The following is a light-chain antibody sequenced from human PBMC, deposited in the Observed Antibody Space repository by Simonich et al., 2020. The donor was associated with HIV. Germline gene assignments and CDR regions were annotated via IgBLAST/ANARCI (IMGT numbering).Light chain of an antibody. J-gene: IGKJ2*01. CDR2: GAS. CDR3: QQYNNWPLL. CDR1: QSVSSN. Sequence: EIVMTQSPATLSVSPGKRATLSCRTSQSVSSNFAWYQQKPGQAPRLLIYGASSRATGIPARFSGSGSGTEFTLTSISRQSEDFAGYYCQQYNNWPLLFGQGTKLEIK. V-gene: IGKV3-15*01.